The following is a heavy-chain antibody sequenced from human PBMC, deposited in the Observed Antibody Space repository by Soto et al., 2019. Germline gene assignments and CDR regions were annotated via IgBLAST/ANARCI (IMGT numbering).Heavy chain of an antibody. CDR1: GYTFSSYL. J-gene: IGHJ4*02. CDR2: INPSGGST. Sequence: ASVKVSCKASGYTFSSYLIHWVRQAPGQGLEWMGIINPSGGSTNYAREFQGRVTMTRDTSTSTVYMELSSLRSEDTAVFYCARVLGGPTPFFGYWGQGTLVTVSS. CDR3: ARVLGGPTPFFGY. V-gene: IGHV1-46*01. D-gene: IGHD3-16*01.